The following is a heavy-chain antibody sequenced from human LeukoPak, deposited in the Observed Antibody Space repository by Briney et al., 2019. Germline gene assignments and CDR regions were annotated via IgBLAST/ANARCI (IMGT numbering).Heavy chain of an antibody. J-gene: IGHJ4*02. CDR1: GGSFSGYY. CDR2: INHSGST. Sequence: SETLSLTCAVYGGSFSGYYWSWLRQPPGKGLEWIGEINHSGSTNYNPSLKSRVTTSVDTSKNQFSLKLSSVTAADTAVYYCARPSPYGDYLDYWGQGTLVTVSS. V-gene: IGHV4-34*01. D-gene: IGHD4-17*01. CDR3: ARPSPYGDYLDY.